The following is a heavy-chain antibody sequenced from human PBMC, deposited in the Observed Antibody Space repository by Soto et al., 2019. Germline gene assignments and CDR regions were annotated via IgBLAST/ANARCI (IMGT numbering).Heavy chain of an antibody. D-gene: IGHD2-2*01. CDR2: IKQDGSEK. CDR1: GFTFRDYW. CDR3: ARENSFIGYCTSTSSPAFDI. J-gene: IGHJ3*02. V-gene: IGHV3-7*03. Sequence: GGSLRLSCADSGFTFRDYWMSWVRQAPGKGLEWVANIKQDGSEKYYVDSVKGRFTISRDNARSSLYLQMNSLRAEDTAVYYCARENSFIGYCTSTSSPAFDIWGQGTVVTVSS.